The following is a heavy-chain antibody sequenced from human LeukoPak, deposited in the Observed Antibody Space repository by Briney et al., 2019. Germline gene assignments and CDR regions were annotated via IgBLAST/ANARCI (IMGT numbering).Heavy chain of an antibody. D-gene: IGHD5-18*01. J-gene: IGHJ4*02. CDR3: ARGDTFFDF. CDR2: ISYSGGT. Sequence: PSETLSLTCTVSGGSISISCCTWIRHPPGKGLVWIGDISYSGGTNYNPSLKSRVTISLDTSKDQFSLKLNSVTAADTAVYFCARGDTFFDFWGQGTLVTVSS. CDR1: GGSISISC. V-gene: IGHV4-59*01.